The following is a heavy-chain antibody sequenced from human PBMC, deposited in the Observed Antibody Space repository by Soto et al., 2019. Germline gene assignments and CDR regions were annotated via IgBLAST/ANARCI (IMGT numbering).Heavy chain of an antibody. V-gene: IGHV3-48*02. Sequence: EVQLVESGGGLVQPGESLRLSCTASGITFSSYSMHWVRQAPGKRLEWLSYISSSKTTYADSVKGRFTISRDNAKNSVYLQMNSLRDEDTAVYYCVGDQDVHTPMVHGNYWGRGTRVTVSS. D-gene: IGHD5-18*01. CDR2: ISSSKTT. CDR1: GITFSSYS. J-gene: IGHJ4*02. CDR3: VGDQDVHTPMVHGNY.